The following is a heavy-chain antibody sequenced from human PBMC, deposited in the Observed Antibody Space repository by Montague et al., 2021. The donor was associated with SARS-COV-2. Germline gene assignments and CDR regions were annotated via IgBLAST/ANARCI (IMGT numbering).Heavy chain of an antibody. CDR1: GYTFTGYY. Sequence: SVKVSFKASGYTFTGYYMHWVRRAPGQGLEWMGWINPNSGGTNYAQKFQGRVTMTRDTSISTAYMELSRLRSDDTAVYYCAREGTTYYYDSSGYPYYYYYGMDDWGQGTPVTVSS. J-gene: IGHJ6*02. CDR2: INPNSGGT. CDR3: AREGTTYYYDSSGYPYYYYYGMDD. D-gene: IGHD3-22*01. V-gene: IGHV1-2*02.